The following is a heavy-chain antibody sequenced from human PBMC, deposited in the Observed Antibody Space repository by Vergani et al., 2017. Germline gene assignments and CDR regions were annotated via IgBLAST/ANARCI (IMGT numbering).Heavy chain of an antibody. J-gene: IGHJ4*02. CDR1: GGSFSGYY. D-gene: IGHD3-22*01. CDR3: ARDRYYGSSGYET. CDR2: INHSGST. V-gene: IGHV4-34*01. Sequence: QVQLQQWGAGLLKPSETLSLTCAVYGGSFSGYYWSWIRQPPGKGLEWIGEINHSGSTNYNPSLKSRVTISVDTSKNQFSLKLSSVTAADTAVYYCARDRYYGSSGYETWGQGTLVTVSS.